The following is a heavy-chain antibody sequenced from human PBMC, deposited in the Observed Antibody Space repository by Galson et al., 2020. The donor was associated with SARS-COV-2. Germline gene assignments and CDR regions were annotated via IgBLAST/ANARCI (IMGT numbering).Heavy chain of an antibody. D-gene: IGHD6-13*01. V-gene: IGHV3-48*04. CDR3: ARDLPFSVAAAGAFDI. J-gene: IGHJ3*02. CDR2: ISSSSSTI. Sequence: GGSLRLSCAASGFTFSSYSMNWVRQAPGKGLEWVSYISSSSSTIYYADSVKGRFTISRDNAKNSLYLQMNSLRAEDTAVYYCARDLPFSVAAAGAFDIWGQGTMVTVSS. CDR1: GFTFSSYS.